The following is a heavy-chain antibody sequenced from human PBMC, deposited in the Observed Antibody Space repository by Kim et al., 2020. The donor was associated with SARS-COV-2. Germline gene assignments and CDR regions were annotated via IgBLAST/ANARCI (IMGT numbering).Heavy chain of an antibody. CDR2: MNPNSGHT. V-gene: IGHV1-8*01. CDR1: EYTFSNYD. CDR3: ARARGGYCSGGRCYFFHYGMDV. J-gene: IGHJ6*02. D-gene: IGHD2-15*01. Sequence: ASVKVSCKASEYTFSNYDINWVRQATGQGLEWMGWMNPNSGHTGYAQRFQDRVTMTRNTSITTAYMELSSLRSEDTAVYYCARARGGYCSGGRCYFFHYGMDVWRQGTTVTVSS.